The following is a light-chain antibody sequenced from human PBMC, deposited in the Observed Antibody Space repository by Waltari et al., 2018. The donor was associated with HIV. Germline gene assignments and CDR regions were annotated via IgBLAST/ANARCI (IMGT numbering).Light chain of an antibody. J-gene: IGLJ3*02. CDR1: SSNIGIHT. CDR2: NDN. V-gene: IGLV1-44*01. CDR3: AAWDVTLHGWV. Sequence: QSVLTQSPSASGTPGQRVTISCSGSSSNIGIHTITWFQQRPGTAPKLLLFNDNERPSGVPDRFSGSKSGTSASLAISGLQSEDEANYYCAAWDVTLHGWVFGGGTKVTVL.